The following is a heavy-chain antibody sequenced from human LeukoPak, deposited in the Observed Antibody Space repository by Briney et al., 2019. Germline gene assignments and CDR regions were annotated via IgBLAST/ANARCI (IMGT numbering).Heavy chain of an antibody. CDR3: ARSAVRGLPVLGY. J-gene: IGHJ4*02. Sequence: GGSLRLSCEASGFSFSTYGMHWVRQAPGKGLEWVTFVRFDGSNKYYADSVKGRFTISRDNSKNTLYLQMNSLRAEDTAVYYCARSAVRGLPVLGYWGQGTLVTVSS. CDR1: GFSFSTYG. CDR2: VRFDGSNK. V-gene: IGHV3-30*02. D-gene: IGHD2-21*02.